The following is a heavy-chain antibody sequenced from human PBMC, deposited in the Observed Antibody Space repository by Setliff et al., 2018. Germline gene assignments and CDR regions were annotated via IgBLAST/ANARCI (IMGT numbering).Heavy chain of an antibody. D-gene: IGHD3-3*01. Sequence: GGSLRLSCAASGFTFSSYAMNWVRQAPGKGLEWVSAISASGGSTYHADSVKGRFTISRDNPKNTLYLQMNSLRAEDTAVYYCAKVNNRFWSGYYPYYYGMDVWGQGTTVTLSS. V-gene: IGHV3-23*01. CDR1: GFTFSSYA. CDR2: ISASGGST. J-gene: IGHJ6*02. CDR3: AKVNNRFWSGYYPYYYGMDV.